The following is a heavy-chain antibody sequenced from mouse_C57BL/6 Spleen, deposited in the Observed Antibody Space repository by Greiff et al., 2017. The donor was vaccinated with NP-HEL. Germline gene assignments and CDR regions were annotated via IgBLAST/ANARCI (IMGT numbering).Heavy chain of an antibody. V-gene: IGHV1-54*01. J-gene: IGHJ3*01. Sequence: VQLQESGAELVRPGTSVKVSCKASGYAFTNYLIEWVKQRHGQGLEWIGVINPGSGGTNYNEKFKGTATLTADKSSSTAYMQLSSLTSEDSAVYFCAMSYYYGSSPFAYWGQGTLVTVSA. CDR2: INPGSGGT. CDR3: AMSYYYGSSPFAY. CDR1: GYAFTNYL. D-gene: IGHD1-1*01.